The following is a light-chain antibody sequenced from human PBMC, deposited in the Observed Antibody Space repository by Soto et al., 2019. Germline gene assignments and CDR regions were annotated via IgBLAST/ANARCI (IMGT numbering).Light chain of an antibody. Sequence: QSVLTQPPSASGTPGQRVTISCSGSSSDFGSSTVNWYQQLPGTAPRLLIYGDNNRPSGVPDRFSGSKSGTSASLAITRLQAEDEADYYCQSYDISLHNYVFGTGTKLTVL. CDR3: QSYDISLHNYV. V-gene: IGLV1-44*01. CDR2: GDN. J-gene: IGLJ1*01. CDR1: SSDFGSST.